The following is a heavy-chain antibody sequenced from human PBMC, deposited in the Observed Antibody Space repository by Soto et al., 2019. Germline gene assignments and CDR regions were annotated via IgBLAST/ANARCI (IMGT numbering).Heavy chain of an antibody. CDR2: VYHTGRT. V-gene: IGHV4-61*01. Sequence: QVQLQESGPGLVKPSETLSLTCTVSGGSFKSGSYSWSWIRQPPGKGLEWIGYVYHTGRTSYNPSLKSRVSISKDTSKNQFARNLDSVTAADTAVYFCARDFAYFDSWGQGTLVTVSS. D-gene: IGHD3-3*01. CDR3: ARDFAYFDS. J-gene: IGHJ4*02. CDR1: GGSFKSGSYS.